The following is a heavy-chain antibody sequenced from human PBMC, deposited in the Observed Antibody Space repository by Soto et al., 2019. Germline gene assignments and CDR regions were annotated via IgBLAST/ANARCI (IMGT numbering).Heavy chain of an antibody. CDR2: ISYDGSNK. V-gene: IGHV3-30-3*01. CDR3: ARDREVVPAAMYGAGDY. D-gene: IGHD2-2*01. J-gene: IGHJ4*02. CDR1: GFTFSSYA. Sequence: ESGGGVVQPGRSLRLSCAASGFTFSSYAMHWVRQAPGKGLEWVAVISYDGSNKYYADSVKGRFTISRDNSKNTLYLQMNSLRAEDTAVYYCARDREVVPAAMYGAGDYWGQGTLVTVSS.